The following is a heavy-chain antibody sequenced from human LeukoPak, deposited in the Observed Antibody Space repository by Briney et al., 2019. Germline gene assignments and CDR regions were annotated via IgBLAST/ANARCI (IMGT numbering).Heavy chain of an antibody. CDR2: IRYDGSNK. J-gene: IGHJ4*02. CDR3: AKGPTGDYFDY. V-gene: IGHV3-30*02. D-gene: IGHD7-27*01. CDR1: GFTFSSYG. Sequence: GGSLRLSCAASGFTFSSYGMHWVRQAPGKGLEWVAFIRYDGSNKYYADSVKGRFTISRDNSKNTLYLQMNSLRAEDTAVYYCAKGPTGDYFDYWGQGTLVTVSS.